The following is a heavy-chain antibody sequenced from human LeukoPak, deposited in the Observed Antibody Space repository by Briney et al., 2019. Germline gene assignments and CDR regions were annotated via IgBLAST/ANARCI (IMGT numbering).Heavy chain of an antibody. CDR1: GYLFTTYG. J-gene: IGHJ3*02. CDR2: ISGYSGKT. V-gene: IGHV1-18*01. D-gene: IGHD5-12*01. CDR3: ARGNRQGYSGYYDAFDI. Sequence: GASVKVSCKTSGYLFTTYGISWVRQAPGQGLEWMGWISGYSGKTNYAQKLQDRVTMTTDTSTSTAYMELRSLRSDDTAVYYCARGNRQGYSGYYDAFDIWGQGTMVTVSS.